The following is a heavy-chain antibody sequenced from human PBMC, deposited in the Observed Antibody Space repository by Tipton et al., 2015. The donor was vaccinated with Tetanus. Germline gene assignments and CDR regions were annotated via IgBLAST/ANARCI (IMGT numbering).Heavy chain of an antibody. CDR1: GFTFSSYS. CDR3: ARGGSYVAFDI. CDR2: ISSSSSYI. Sequence: SLRLSCAASGFTFSSYSMNWVRQAPGKGLEWVSFISSSSSYIYYADSVKGRFTISRDNAKNSLYLQMNSLRAEDTAVYYCARGGSYVAFDIWGQGTMVTVSS. V-gene: IGHV3-21*04. D-gene: IGHD1-26*01. J-gene: IGHJ3*02.